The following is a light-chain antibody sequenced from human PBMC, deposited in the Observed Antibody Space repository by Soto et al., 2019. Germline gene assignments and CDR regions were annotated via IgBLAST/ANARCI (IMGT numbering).Light chain of an antibody. J-gene: IGLJ3*02. CDR1: SSDVGGYNY. CDR3: SSYTSSSALGV. V-gene: IGLV2-14*01. Sequence: QSALTQPASVSGSPGQSITISCTGTSSDVGGYNYVSWHQQHPGKAPKLMIYEVSNRPSGVSNRFSGSKSGNTASLTISGLQPEDEADYYCSSYTSSSALGVFGGGTKLTVL. CDR2: EVS.